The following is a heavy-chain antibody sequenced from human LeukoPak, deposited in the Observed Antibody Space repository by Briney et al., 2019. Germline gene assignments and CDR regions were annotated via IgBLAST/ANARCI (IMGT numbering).Heavy chain of an antibody. CDR3: ARTKYTSSWYRYFDL. CDR1: GFTFSNYW. D-gene: IGHD6-13*01. CDR2: ISSDGITT. V-gene: IGHV3-74*01. Sequence: GGSLRLSCAASGFTFSNYWMYWVRQAPGKGLVWVSRISSDGITTNYADSVKGRFTISRDNAENTLYLQMNSLRAENTAVYYCARTKYTSSWYRYFDLWGRGTLVTVSS. J-gene: IGHJ2*01.